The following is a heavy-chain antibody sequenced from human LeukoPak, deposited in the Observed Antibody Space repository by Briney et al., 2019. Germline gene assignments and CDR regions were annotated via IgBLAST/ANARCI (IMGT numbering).Heavy chain of an antibody. CDR1: GGSISSYY. V-gene: IGHV4-59*01. Sequence: SETLSLTCTVPGGSISSYYWSWIRQPPGKGLEWIGYIYYSGSTNYNPSLKSRVTISVDTSKNQFSLKLSSVTAADTAVYYCARDRGPGGSATFDYWGQGTLVTVSS. CDR3: ARDRGPGGSATFDY. J-gene: IGHJ4*02. CDR2: IYYSGST. D-gene: IGHD3-10*01.